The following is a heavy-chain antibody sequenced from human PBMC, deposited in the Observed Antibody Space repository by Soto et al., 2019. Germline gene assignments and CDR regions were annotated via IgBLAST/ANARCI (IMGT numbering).Heavy chain of an antibody. CDR2: INHSGST. Sequence: SETLSLTCAVYGGSFSGYYWSWIRQPPGKGLEWIGEINHSGSTNYNPSLKSRVTISVDTSKNQFSLKLSSVTAADTAVYYCASLNFDWLLGYYYYGMDVWGQGTTVTVSS. J-gene: IGHJ6*02. CDR1: GGSFSGYY. CDR3: ASLNFDWLLGYYYYGMDV. D-gene: IGHD3-9*01. V-gene: IGHV4-34*01.